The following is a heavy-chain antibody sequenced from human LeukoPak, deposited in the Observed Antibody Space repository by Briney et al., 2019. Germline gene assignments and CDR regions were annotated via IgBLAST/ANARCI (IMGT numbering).Heavy chain of an antibody. CDR3: AKASGVPWADYAFDI. J-gene: IGHJ3*02. V-gene: IGHV1-24*01. CDR1: GYTLTELS. D-gene: IGHD3-10*01. Sequence: ASVKVSCKVSGYTLTELSMHWVRQAPGKGLEWMGGFDPEDGETIYAQKFQGRATMTEDTSTDTAYMELSSLRSEDTAVYYCAKASGVPWADYAFDIWGQGTMVTVSS. CDR2: FDPEDGET.